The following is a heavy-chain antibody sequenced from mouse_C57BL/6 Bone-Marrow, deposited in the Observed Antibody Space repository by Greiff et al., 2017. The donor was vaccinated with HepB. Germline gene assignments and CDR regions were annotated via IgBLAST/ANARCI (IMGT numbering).Heavy chain of an antibody. V-gene: IGHV14-3*01. D-gene: IGHD1-1*01. CDR3: ARGDYYGSYYFDY. CDR2: IDPANGNT. J-gene: IGHJ2*01. CDR1: GFNIKNTY. Sequence: VQLKESVAELVRPGASVKLSCTASGFNIKNTYMHWVKQRPEQGLEWIGRIDPANGNTKYAPKFQGKATITADTSSNTAYLQLSSLTSEDTAIYYCARGDYYGSYYFDYWGQGTTLTVSS.